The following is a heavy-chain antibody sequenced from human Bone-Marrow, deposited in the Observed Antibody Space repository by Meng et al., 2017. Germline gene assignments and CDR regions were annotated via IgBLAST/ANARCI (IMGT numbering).Heavy chain of an antibody. V-gene: IGHV3-15*01. J-gene: IGHJ4*01. CDR1: GFTFSNAW. CDR2: MKSNVDGGTV. Sequence: GESLKISCAASGFTFSNAWMTWVRQAPGKGLEWIGRMKSNVDGGTVDYAAAVKGRFFISRDDSENTFDLQMNSRKTEDTAVYYCSGHVDDWGHGTLVTVSS. CDR3: SGHVDD.